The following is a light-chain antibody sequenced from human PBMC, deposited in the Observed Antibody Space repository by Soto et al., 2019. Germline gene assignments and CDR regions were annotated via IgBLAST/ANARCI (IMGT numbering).Light chain of an antibody. J-gene: IGKJ1*01. Sequence: DIQMTQSPSSLSASLGDRVTITCRASQYISNYLNWYQQKPGKAPKLLMYLASTFQSGVPSRFSGSGSGTEFTLTISNLQREDFAIYYCQHSHAMPRTFGQGTKVEIK. CDR1: QYISNY. CDR2: LAS. CDR3: QHSHAMPRT. V-gene: IGKV1-39*01.